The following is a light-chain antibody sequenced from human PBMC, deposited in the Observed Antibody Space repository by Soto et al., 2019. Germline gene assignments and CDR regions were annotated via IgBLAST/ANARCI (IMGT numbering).Light chain of an antibody. Sequence: QSALTQPASVSGSPGQSITISCTGTSSDVGSYHLVSWYQQRPGKAPELMIYEGSKRPSGVSNRFSGSKSGNTASLTISGLQAEDEADYYCCSYAGTYTSPVLFGGGTKVTVL. V-gene: IGLV2-23*01. CDR3: CSYAGTYTSPVL. CDR2: EGS. CDR1: SSDVGSYHL. J-gene: IGLJ2*01.